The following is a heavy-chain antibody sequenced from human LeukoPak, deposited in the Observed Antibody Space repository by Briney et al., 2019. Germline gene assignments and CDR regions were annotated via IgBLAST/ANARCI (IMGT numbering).Heavy chain of an antibody. V-gene: IGHV3-30*02. Sequence: QPGGSLRLSCAASGFTFRSYGMHWVRQAPGKGLEWVAFIRYDGSNKYYADSVKGRFTISRDNSKNTLYLQMNSLRAEDTAVYYCARDRLISGGSSKNWFDPWDQGTLVTVSS. J-gene: IGHJ5*02. CDR1: GFTFRSYG. CDR3: ARDRLISGGSSKNWFDP. D-gene: IGHD2-15*01. CDR2: IRYDGSNK.